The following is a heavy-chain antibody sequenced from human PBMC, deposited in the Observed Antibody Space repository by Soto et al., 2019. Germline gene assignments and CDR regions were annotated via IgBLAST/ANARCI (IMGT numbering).Heavy chain of an antibody. CDR2: IDNAGTDS. Sequence: EVQLVESGGGLVQPGGSLRLSCAASGFTLSGRSMHWVRQAPVKGLVWVSGIDNAGTDSTYADSVKGRFTSSRDNAKNMMYLQMNSLRVAATAVYYYAMGWFGPDVCGKGTTVTVAS. D-gene: IGHD3-10*01. J-gene: IGHJ6*03. V-gene: IGHV3-74*01. CDR3: AMGWFGPDV. CDR1: GFTLSGRS.